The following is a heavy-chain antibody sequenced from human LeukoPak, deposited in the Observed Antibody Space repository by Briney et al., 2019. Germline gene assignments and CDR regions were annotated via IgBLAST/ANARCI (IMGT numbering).Heavy chain of an antibody. CDR1: GCTFSSYW. CDR2: LNTDGSST. D-gene: IGHD3-10*01. J-gene: IGHJ6*02. V-gene: IGHV3-74*01. Sequence: GGSLRLSCAASGCTFSSYWMHWVRQGPGKGLVWVSRLNTDGSSTSYADSVKGRFTISRDNARNTLYLQMNSLRAEDTAVYYCARDDGFRGVGMDVWGQGTTVTVSS. CDR3: ARDDGFRGVGMDV.